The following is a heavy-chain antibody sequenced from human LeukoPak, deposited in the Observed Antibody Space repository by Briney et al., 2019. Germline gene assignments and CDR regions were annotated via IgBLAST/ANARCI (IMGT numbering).Heavy chain of an antibody. V-gene: IGHV3-21*04. CDR3: ARRAGAYSHPYDY. CDR2: ISSSSSYI. J-gene: IGHJ4*02. CDR1: GFTFSSYS. D-gene: IGHD4/OR15-4a*01. Sequence: AGGSLRLSRAASGFTFSSYSMNWVRPAPGEGLEWGSSISSSSSYIYYADSVKGRFTISRDNAKNSLYLQMNSLRAEDTAVYYCARRAGAYSHPYDYWGQGTLVTVSS.